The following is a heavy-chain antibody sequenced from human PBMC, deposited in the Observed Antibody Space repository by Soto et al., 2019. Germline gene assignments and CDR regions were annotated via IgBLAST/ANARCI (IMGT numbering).Heavy chain of an antibody. J-gene: IGHJ3*02. Sequence: GGSTRLSRAASGVTVYSYSMNWVRQEPGKGLEWVSVISGSGGSTYYADSVKGRFTISRDNYKNTLYLQMNSLRAEDTAVYYCAKFITMIVVVIGDAFDIWGQGTMVTVSS. D-gene: IGHD3-22*01. CDR2: ISGSGGST. V-gene: IGHV3-23*01. CDR3: AKFITMIVVVIGDAFDI. CDR1: GVTVYSYS.